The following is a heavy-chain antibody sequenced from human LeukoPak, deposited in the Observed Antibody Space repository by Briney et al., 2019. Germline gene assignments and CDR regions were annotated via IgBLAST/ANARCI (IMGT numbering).Heavy chain of an antibody. CDR3: ATGVWFGELFAGDFDY. Sequence: ASVKVSCKVSGYTLTELSMHWVRQAPGKGLERMGGFDPEDGETIYAQKFQGRVTMTEDTSTDTAYMELSSLRSEDTAVYYCATGVWFGELFAGDFDYWGQGTPVTVSS. D-gene: IGHD3-10*01. V-gene: IGHV1-24*01. CDR2: FDPEDGET. CDR1: GYTLTELS. J-gene: IGHJ4*02.